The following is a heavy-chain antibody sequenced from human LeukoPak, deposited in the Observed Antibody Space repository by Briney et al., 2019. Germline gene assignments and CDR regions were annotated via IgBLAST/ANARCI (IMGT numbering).Heavy chain of an antibody. V-gene: IGHV1-2*02. CDR1: GYSFTDYY. CDR2: INPNDGDT. D-gene: IGHD2-2*01. CDR3: ARANFLYCSSTTCLFDY. J-gene: IGHJ4*02. Sequence: ASVKVSCKASGYSFTDYYMHWVRQAPGQGFEWLGWINPNDGDTNYAQKFQGRVTMTRDTSISTAHMEVSRLRSDDTAVYYCARANFLYCSSTTCLFDYWGQGTLVTVSS.